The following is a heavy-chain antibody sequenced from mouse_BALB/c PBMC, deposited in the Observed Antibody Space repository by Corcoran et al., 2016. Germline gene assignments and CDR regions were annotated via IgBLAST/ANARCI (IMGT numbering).Heavy chain of an antibody. Sequence: QVQLQQSGAELMKPGASVKISCKATGYTFSSYWIEWVKQRPGHGLEWIGEILPGSGSTNYNEKFKGKATFTADTSSNTAYMQLSSLTSEDSAVYYCARYDYGNYVWFAYWGQGTLVTVSA. V-gene: IGHV1-9*01. D-gene: IGHD2-1*01. J-gene: IGHJ3*01. CDR1: GYTFSSYW. CDR3: ARYDYGNYVWFAY. CDR2: ILPGSGST.